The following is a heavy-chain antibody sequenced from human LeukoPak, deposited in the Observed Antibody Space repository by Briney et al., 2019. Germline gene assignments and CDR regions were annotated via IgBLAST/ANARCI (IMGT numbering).Heavy chain of an antibody. Sequence: GGSLRLSCAASGLAFSSSTMSWVRQAPGKGLECVSFISGSGADTYYTDSVTGRFTISRDNSKNTFFLQMNSLRAEDTAVYYCEGRPSGPGLAPLDYWGQGALVTVSS. CDR1: GLAFSSST. V-gene: IGHV3-23*01. J-gene: IGHJ4*02. CDR2: ISGSGADT. CDR3: EGRPSGPGLAPLDY. D-gene: IGHD1-14*01.